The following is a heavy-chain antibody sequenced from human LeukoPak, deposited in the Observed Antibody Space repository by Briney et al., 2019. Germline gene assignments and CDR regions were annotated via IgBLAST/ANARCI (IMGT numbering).Heavy chain of an antibody. D-gene: IGHD3-22*01. CDR1: GFTFSNYG. Sequence: GGSLRLSCAASGFTFSNYGMHWVRQAPGKGLEWVTLISYDGSNKYYADSVKGRFTISRDNSKNTLYLQVNSLRAEDTAVYYCARKTDSGGQGDYWGPGTLVTVSS. CDR2: ISYDGSNK. V-gene: IGHV3-30*03. CDR3: ARKTDSGGQGDY. J-gene: IGHJ4*02.